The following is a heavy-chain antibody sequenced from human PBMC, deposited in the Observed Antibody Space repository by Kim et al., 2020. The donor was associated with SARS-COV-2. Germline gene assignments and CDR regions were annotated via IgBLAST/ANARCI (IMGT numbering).Heavy chain of an antibody. CDR2: ISYDGSNK. CDR1: GFTFSSYG. D-gene: IGHD3-10*01. CDR3: AKGMGLGVRGLDAFDI. Sequence: GGSLRLSCAASGFTFSSYGMHWVRQAPGKGLEWVAVISYDGSNKYYADSVKGRFTISRDNSKNTLYLQMNSLRAEDTAVYYCAKGMGLGVRGLDAFDIWGQGTMVTVSS. J-gene: IGHJ3*02. V-gene: IGHV3-30*18.